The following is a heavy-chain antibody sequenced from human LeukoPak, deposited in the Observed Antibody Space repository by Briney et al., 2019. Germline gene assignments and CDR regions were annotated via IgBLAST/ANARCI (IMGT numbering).Heavy chain of an antibody. Sequence: ASVKVSCKASGYTFTGYYMHWVRQAPGQGLEWMGWINPNSGGTNYAQKFQGRVTMTRDTSISTAYMELSRLRSDDTAVYYCATGAKEQQLVPEFDPWGQGTLVTVSS. V-gene: IGHV1-2*02. D-gene: IGHD6-13*01. CDR1: GYTFTGYY. CDR3: ATGAKEQQLVPEFDP. CDR2: INPNSGGT. J-gene: IGHJ5*02.